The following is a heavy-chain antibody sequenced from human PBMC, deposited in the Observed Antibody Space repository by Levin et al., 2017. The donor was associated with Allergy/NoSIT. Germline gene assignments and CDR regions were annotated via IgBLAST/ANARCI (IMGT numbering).Heavy chain of an antibody. J-gene: IGHJ3*02. CDR2: ISWNSGSI. Sequence: LSLTCAASGFTFDDYAMHWVRQAPGKGLEWVSGISWNSGSIGYADSVKGRFTISRDNAKNSLYLQMNSLRAEDTALYYCAKLDGVVVVPAAGNAFDIWGQGTMVTVSS. D-gene: IGHD2-2*01. CDR1: GFTFDDYA. V-gene: IGHV3-9*01. CDR3: AKLDGVVVVPAAGNAFDI.